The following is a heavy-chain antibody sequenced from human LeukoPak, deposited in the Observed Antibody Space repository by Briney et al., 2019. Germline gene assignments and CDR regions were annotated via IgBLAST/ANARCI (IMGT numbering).Heavy chain of an antibody. J-gene: IGHJ4*02. V-gene: IGHV4-4*02. Sequence: SGTLSLTCAVSGGSISSSNWWTWVRQPPGKGLEWIGEIYYLGSTNYAPSLKSRVTMSVDKSKNQFSLQLSSVTAADTAVYYCARGGNYAAPLDYWGQGTLVTVSS. CDR3: ARGGNYAAPLDY. CDR2: IYYLGST. CDR1: GGSISSSNW. D-gene: IGHD4/OR15-4a*01.